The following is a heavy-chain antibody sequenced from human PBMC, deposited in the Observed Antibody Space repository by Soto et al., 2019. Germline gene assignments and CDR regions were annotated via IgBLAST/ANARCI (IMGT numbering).Heavy chain of an antibody. Sequence: QVQLQESGPGLVKPSQTLSLTCTVSGGSISSGGYYWSWIRQHPGKGLEWIGYIYYSGSTYYNPSLTGRVTLSVDTSKNQFSLKLSSVTAADTAVYYCAGVRGVNWFDPWGQGTLVTVSS. J-gene: IGHJ5*02. CDR1: GGSISSGGYY. V-gene: IGHV4-31*03. CDR3: AGVRGVNWFDP. CDR2: IYYSGST. D-gene: IGHD3-10*01.